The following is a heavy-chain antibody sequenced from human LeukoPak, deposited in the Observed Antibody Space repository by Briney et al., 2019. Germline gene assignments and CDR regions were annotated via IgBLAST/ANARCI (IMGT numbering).Heavy chain of an antibody. Sequence: ASVKVACKTSGYTFTDYGIMWVRQVPGQGLEWLGWISGNSGDTSFGENIQGRVTMTIETSTSTAYMELRRLTSADSAVYFCARDRTGSSPDESPFDSWGQGPLITVSS. CDR2: ISGNSGDT. J-gene: IGHJ5*01. CDR1: GYTFTDYG. V-gene: IGHV1-18*01. CDR3: ARDRTGSSPDESPFDS. D-gene: IGHD1-26*01.